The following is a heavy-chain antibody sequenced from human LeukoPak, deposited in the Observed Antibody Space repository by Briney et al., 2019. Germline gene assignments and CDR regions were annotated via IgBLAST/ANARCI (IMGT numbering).Heavy chain of an antibody. V-gene: IGHV3-23*01. CDR2: ISGSSGST. Sequence: GGSLRLSCAASGFTFSSYSMSCVRQAPGKGLEWVSTISGSSGSTYYANSVKGLFTISRDNSKNTLYLQMNSLRAEDTAVYYCAKMGAYDTLTGYNDYWGQGTLVTVSS. D-gene: IGHD3-9*01. CDR3: AKMGAYDTLTGYNDY. J-gene: IGHJ4*02. CDR1: GFTFSSYS.